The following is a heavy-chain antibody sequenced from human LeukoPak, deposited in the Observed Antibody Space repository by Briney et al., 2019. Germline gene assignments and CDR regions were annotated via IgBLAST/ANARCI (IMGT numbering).Heavy chain of an antibody. D-gene: IGHD1-26*01. V-gene: IGHV3-7*01. Sequence: SGGSLRLSCAASGFTFSSYWMSWVRQAPGKGLEWVANIKQDGSEKYYVNSVKGRFTISRDNAKNSLYLQMNSLRAEDTAVYYCARGALKWELPPIRARKSYYFDYWGQGTLVTVSP. J-gene: IGHJ4*02. CDR3: ARGALKWELPPIRARKSYYFDY. CDR2: IKQDGSEK. CDR1: GFTFSSYW.